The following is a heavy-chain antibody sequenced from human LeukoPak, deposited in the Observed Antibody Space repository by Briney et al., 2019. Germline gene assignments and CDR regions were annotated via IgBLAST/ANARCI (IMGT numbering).Heavy chain of an antibody. CDR2: ISAYNGNT. V-gene: IGHV1-18*01. J-gene: IGHJ3*02. CDR3: ATHRMLGYHDAFDI. CDR1: GYTFTSYG. D-gene: IGHD3-16*02. Sequence: ASVKVSCKASGYTFTSYGISWVRQAPGQGLEWMGWISAYNGNTNYAQKFQGRVTMTEDTSTDTAYMELSSLRSEDTAVYYCATHRMLGYHDAFDIWGQGTMVTVSS.